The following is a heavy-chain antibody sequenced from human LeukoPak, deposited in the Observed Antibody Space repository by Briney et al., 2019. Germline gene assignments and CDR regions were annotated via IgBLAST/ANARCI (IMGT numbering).Heavy chain of an antibody. D-gene: IGHD4-17*01. CDR2: IYYSGIT. V-gene: IGHV4-39*01. J-gene: IGHJ6*02. CDR3: ARNAYGAQTPSDV. Sequence: TSETLSLTCTVSGDSISSRSYYWGWIRQPPGKGLEWIGTIYYSGITYYNPSLKSRVTISVDTSDNQFSLRLISVTAADTAVYYCARNAYGAQTPSDVWGQGTTVTVSS. CDR1: GDSISSRSYY.